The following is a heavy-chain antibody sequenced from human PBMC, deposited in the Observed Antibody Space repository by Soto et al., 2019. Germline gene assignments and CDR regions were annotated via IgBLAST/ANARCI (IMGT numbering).Heavy chain of an antibody. CDR3: ARVVPGAEAWFGP. D-gene: IGHD2-2*01. J-gene: IGHJ5*02. V-gene: IGHV1-18*01. Sequence: QVPLVQSGGEVKRPGASVKVSCKTSGYTFSNYGITWVRQAPGQPLEWLGWISLYSDGTNYAQKFQGRVSMTTDTSTTTAYMELRSLRSDDTAVYYCARVVPGAEAWFGPRGQGTLVTISS. CDR2: ISLYSDGT. CDR1: GYTFSNYG.